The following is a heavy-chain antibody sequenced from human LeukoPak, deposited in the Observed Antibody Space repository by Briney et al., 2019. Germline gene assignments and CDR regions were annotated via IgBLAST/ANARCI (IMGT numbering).Heavy chain of an antibody. CDR1: GYTFTSYA. CDR3: ARDEVGGDSTFDY. J-gene: IGHJ4*02. D-gene: IGHD2-21*02. V-gene: IGHV1-3*01. Sequence: ASVKASCKASGYTFTSYAMHWVRQAPGQKLEWMGWINAGNGNTKYSQKFQGRVTITRDTSASTAYMELSSLRSEDTAVYYCARDEVGGDSTFDYWGQGTLVTVSS. CDR2: INAGNGNT.